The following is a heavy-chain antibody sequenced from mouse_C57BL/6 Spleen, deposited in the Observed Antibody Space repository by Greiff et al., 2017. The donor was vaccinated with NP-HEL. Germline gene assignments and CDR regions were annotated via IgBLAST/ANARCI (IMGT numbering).Heavy chain of an antibody. Sequence: VKLQQSGAELVRPGTSVKVSCKASGYAFTNYLIEWVKQRPGQGLEWIGVINPGSGGTNYNEKFKGKATLTADKSSSTAYMQLSSLTSEDSAVYFCASGTPVGAYWGQGTLVTVSA. D-gene: IGHD1-1*01. CDR3: ASGTPVGAY. CDR2: INPGSGGT. J-gene: IGHJ3*01. V-gene: IGHV1-54*01. CDR1: GYAFTNYL.